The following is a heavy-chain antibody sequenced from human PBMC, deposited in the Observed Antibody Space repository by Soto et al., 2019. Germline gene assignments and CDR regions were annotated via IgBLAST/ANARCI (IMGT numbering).Heavy chain of an antibody. CDR3: ARSRGSSSWFYYYGMDV. V-gene: IGHV2-26*01. J-gene: IGHJ6*02. CDR1: GFSLSNARMG. Sequence: SGPTLVNPTETLTLTCTVSGFSLSNARMGVSWIRQPPGKALEWLAHIFSNDEKSYSTSLKSRLTISKDTSKSQVVLTMTNMDPVDTATYYCARSRGSSSWFYYYGMDVWGQGTTVTVSS. D-gene: IGHD6-13*01. CDR2: IFSNDEK.